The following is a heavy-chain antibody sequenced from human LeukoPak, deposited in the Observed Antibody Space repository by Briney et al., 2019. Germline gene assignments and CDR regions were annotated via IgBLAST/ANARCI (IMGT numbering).Heavy chain of an antibody. CDR1: GGSFSGYY. Sequence: SETLSLTCAVYGGSFSGYYWSWIRQPPGKGLEWIGEIIHSGSTNYNPSLKSRVTISVDTSKNQFSLKLSSVTAADTAVYYCARSTPSIADLDYWGKGTLVTVSS. D-gene: IGHD6-6*01. V-gene: IGHV4-34*12. CDR3: ARSTPSIADLDY. J-gene: IGHJ4*02. CDR2: IIHSGST.